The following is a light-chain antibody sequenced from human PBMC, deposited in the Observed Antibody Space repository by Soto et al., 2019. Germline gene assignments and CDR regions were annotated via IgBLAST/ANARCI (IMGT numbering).Light chain of an antibody. J-gene: IGLJ3*02. Sequence: QSVLTQPPSASGTPGQRVNISCSGSSSHIGNTFIYWYQQLPGTTPKLLIYKTDQRPSGVPDLFSGSKSGTSGALAISGLRSEDEADDYCAAWDDSLSGGMFGGGTKLTVL. CDR1: SSHIGNTF. V-gene: IGLV1-47*01. CDR2: KTD. CDR3: AAWDDSLSGGM.